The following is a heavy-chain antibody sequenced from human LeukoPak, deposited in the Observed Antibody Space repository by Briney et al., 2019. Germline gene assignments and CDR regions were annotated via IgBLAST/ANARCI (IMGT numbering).Heavy chain of an antibody. CDR2: INSDGSST. Sequence: GGSLTLSCAPSGFTFSSYWMHWVRQAPGRGLVWVSRINSDGSSTSYADSVKGRFTISRDNAKNTLYLQMNSLRAEDRAVYYCARVNCSSTSCYHYYGMDVWGKGTTVTVSS. CDR3: ARVNCSSTSCYHYYGMDV. V-gene: IGHV3-74*01. D-gene: IGHD2-2*01. CDR1: GFTFSSYW. J-gene: IGHJ6*04.